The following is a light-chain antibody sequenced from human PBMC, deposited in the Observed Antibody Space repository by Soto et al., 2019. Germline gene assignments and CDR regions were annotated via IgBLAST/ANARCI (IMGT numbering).Light chain of an antibody. Sequence: QSVLTQPPSVSGAPGQRVTISCTGSSSNIGAGYDVHWYQQRPGTAPKLLIFGNINRPSGVPDRFSGSKSGTSASLAITGLQAEDEGDYYCCSFAPNNTFVFGGGTKVTVL. V-gene: IGLV1-40*01. J-gene: IGLJ1*01. CDR2: GNI. CDR1: SSNIGAGYD. CDR3: CSFAPNNTFV.